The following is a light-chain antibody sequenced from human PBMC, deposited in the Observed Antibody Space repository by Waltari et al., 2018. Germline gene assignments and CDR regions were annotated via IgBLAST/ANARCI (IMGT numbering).Light chain of an antibody. J-gene: IGLJ2*01. Sequence: QSALTQPASVSGSPGQSLTISCTGFHSNVGSYNLVSWYQKHPGKAPKLLIYEGNRRPSGVSNRFSGSKSDNTASLTLSGLQAEDEADYYCCSNVGSSVFFGGGTKLTVL. CDR2: EGN. CDR1: HSNVGSYNL. V-gene: IGLV2-23*03. CDR3: CSNVGSSVF.